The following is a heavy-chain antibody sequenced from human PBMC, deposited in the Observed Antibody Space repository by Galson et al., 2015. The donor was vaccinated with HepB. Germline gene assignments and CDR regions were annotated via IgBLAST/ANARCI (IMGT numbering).Heavy chain of an antibody. D-gene: IGHD5-12*01. J-gene: IGHJ4*02. Sequence: SLRLSCAASGFTFSSYAMHWVRQAPGKGLEYVSAISSTGGSTYYANSVKGRFTISRDNSKNTLYLQMGSLRAEDMAVYYCARDPYSGYDGGYWGQGTLVTVSS. CDR2: ISSTGGST. CDR1: GFTFSSYA. CDR3: ARDPYSGYDGGY. V-gene: IGHV3-64*01.